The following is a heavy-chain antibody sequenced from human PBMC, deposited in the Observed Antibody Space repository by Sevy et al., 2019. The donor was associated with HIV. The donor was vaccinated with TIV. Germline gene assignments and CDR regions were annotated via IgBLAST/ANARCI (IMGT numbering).Heavy chain of an antibody. Sequence: GGSLRLTCAASGFTVSSNYMSWVRRAPGKGLEWVSVLYSGGSTYDADSVKGRFTISRDNSKNTLYLQMNSLRAEDTAVYYCAREGAIGYYYYYGMDVWGQGTTVTVSS. CDR3: AREGAIGYYYYYGMDV. V-gene: IGHV3-53*01. CDR1: GFTVSSNY. CDR2: LYSGGST. J-gene: IGHJ6*02. D-gene: IGHD2-21*01.